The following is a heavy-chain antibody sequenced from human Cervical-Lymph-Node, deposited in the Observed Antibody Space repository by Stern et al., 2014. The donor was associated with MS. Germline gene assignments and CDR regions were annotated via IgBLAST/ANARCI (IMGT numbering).Heavy chain of an antibody. D-gene: IGHD2-21*02. CDR2: IYYSGST. Sequence: VHLVESGPGLVKPSQTLSLICAVSGGSMASSTGGYFWSWIRQPPGKGLEWIGFIYYSGSTYYNPSLKRRTTISVDTSKNQVSLRLTSMTAADTAVYYCVRVAYCGGDCSAFDSWGQGTLVTVSS. CDR3: VRVAYCGGDCSAFDS. CDR1: GGSMASSTGGYF. V-gene: IGHV4-31*11. J-gene: IGHJ4*02.